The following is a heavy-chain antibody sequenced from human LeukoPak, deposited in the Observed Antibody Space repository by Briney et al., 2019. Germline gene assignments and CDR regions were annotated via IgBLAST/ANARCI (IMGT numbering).Heavy chain of an antibody. V-gene: IGHV3-33*01. CDR1: GFTFSSYG. CDR3: ARARPGIAVADYYFDY. CDR2: IWYDGSNK. D-gene: IGHD6-19*01. J-gene: IGHJ4*02. Sequence: GGSLRLSCAASGFTFSSYGMHWVRQAPGKGLEWVAVIWYDGSNKYYADSVKGRFTISRDNSKNTLYLQMNSLRAEDTAVYYRARARPGIAVADYYFDYWGQGTLVTVSS.